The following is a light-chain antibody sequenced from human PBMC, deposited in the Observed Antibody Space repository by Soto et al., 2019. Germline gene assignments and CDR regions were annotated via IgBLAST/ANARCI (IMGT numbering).Light chain of an antibody. J-gene: IGKJ5*01. CDR3: KQYGSSPLT. V-gene: IGKV3-20*01. CDR2: DVS. CDR1: ESVTNY. Sequence: EIVLTQSPATLSLSPGERGTLSCRASESVTNYLAWYQQKPGQAPRLLVYDVSNRATGIPDRFSGSGSGTDFTLTIRRLEPEDFAVYYCKQYGSSPLTFGGGTRLEIK.